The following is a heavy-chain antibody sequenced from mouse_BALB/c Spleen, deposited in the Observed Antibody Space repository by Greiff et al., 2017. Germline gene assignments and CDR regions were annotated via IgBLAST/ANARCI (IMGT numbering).Heavy chain of an antibody. CDR1: GFSLTSYG. J-gene: IGHJ1*01. Sequence: VQGVESGPGLVAPSQSLSITCTVSGFSLTSYGVHWVRQPPGKGLEWLGVIWAGGSTNYNSALMSRLSISKDNSKSQVFLKMNSLQTDDTAMYYCARRRYFDVWGAGTTVTVSS. CDR2: IWAGGST. CDR3: ARRRYFDV. V-gene: IGHV2-9*02.